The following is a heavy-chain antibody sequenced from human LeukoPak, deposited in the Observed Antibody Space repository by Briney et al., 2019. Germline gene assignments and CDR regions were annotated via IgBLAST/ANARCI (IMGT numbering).Heavy chain of an antibody. CDR3: AKDPYHYDSSGYYYVD. J-gene: IGHJ4*02. CDR2: ISGSGGST. CDR1: GFTFSSYA. D-gene: IGHD3-22*01. V-gene: IGHV3-23*01. Sequence: PGGSLRLSCGASGFTFSSYAMSWVRQAPGKGLEWVSAISGSGGSTYYADSVKGRFTISRDNSKNTLYLQMNSLRAEDTAVYYCAKDPYHYDSSGYYYVDWGQGTLVTVSS.